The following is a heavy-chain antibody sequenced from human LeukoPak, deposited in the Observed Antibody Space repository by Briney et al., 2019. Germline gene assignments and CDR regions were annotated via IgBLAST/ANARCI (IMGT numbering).Heavy chain of an antibody. V-gene: IGHV1-2*02. CDR1: GYTFTGYY. CDR2: INPNSGGT. D-gene: IGHD1-26*01. CDR3: ARSSRVGELLGGDYMDV. J-gene: IGHJ6*03. Sequence: GASVKVSCKASGYTFTGYYMHWVLQAPGQGLEWMGWINPNSGGTNYAQKFQGRVTMTRDTSISTAYMELSRLRSDDTAVYYCARSSRVGELLGGDYMDVWGKGTTVTVSS.